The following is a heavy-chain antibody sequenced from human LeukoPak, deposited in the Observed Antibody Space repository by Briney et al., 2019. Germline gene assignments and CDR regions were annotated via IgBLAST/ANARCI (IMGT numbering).Heavy chain of an antibody. CDR2: ISGDGGST. D-gene: IGHD3/OR15-3a*01. V-gene: IGHV3-43*02. CDR1: GFTFDDYA. CDR3: AKDVDAPYYHGMDV. J-gene: IGHJ6*02. Sequence: GGSLRLSCAASGFTFDDYAMHWVRQAPGKGLEWVSLISGDGGSTYYADSVKGRFTISRDNSKNSLYLQMNSLRTKDTALYYCAKDVDAPYYHGMDVWGQGTTVTVSS.